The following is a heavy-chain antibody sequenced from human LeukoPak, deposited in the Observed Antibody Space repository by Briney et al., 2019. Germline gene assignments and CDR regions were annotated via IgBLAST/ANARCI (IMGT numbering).Heavy chain of an antibody. CDR2: VDLAGEYT. D-gene: IGHD3-10*01. V-gene: IGHV3-74*01. CDR3: ASGSSHAFDI. Sequence: GGSLRLSCAASGFAFGDYHMSWIRQAPGKGLMWVSSVDLAGEYTTYADSVKGRFTISRDNAKDTLYLQMNSLRAEDTAVYYCASGSSHAFDIWGQGTMVTVSS. CDR1: GFAFGDYH. J-gene: IGHJ3*02.